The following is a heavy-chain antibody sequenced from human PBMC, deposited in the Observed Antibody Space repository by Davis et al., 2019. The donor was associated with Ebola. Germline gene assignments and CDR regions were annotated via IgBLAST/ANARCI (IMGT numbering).Heavy chain of an antibody. J-gene: IGHJ3*01. V-gene: IGHV4-59*08. D-gene: IGHD5-18*01. CDR2: IYDTGYT. CDR1: GGSMDSYY. Sequence: MPSETLSLTCKVSGGSMDSYYWTWIRQSPGKGLEWMGYIYDTGYTTYSPSLKSRVTLSVDTSKNQFSLKLTSVTAADSAVYYCARPMDFGYGDPFDVWGQGTKVTVSS. CDR3: ARPMDFGYGDPFDV.